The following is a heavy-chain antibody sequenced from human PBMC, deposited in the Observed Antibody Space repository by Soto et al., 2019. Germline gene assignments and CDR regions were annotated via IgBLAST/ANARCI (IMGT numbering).Heavy chain of an antibody. CDR1: GFTFSSYG. J-gene: IGHJ6*02. V-gene: IGHV3-33*01. D-gene: IGHD5-18*01. CDR3: ARLGPELWFNYYYYGMDV. CDR2: IWYDGSNK. Sequence: PGGSLRLSCAASGFTFSSYGMHWVRQAPGKGLEWVAVIWYDGSNKYYADSVKGRFTISRDNSKNTLYLQMNSLRAEDTAVYYCARLGPELWFNYYYYGMDVWGQGTTVTVS.